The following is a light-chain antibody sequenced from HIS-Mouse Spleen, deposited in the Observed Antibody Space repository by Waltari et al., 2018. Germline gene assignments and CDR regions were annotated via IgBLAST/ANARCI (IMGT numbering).Light chain of an antibody. J-gene: IGLJ2*01. Sequence: QSALTQPASVSGSPGQSITISCTGTSSDVGGYNYVPWYQQHPGKAPKLMIYEVINRPSGVSHRFSGSKSGNTASLTISGLQAEDEADYYCSSYTSSSTGVFGGGTKLTVL. CDR2: EVI. CDR1: SSDVGGYNY. CDR3: SSYTSSSTGV. V-gene: IGLV2-14*01.